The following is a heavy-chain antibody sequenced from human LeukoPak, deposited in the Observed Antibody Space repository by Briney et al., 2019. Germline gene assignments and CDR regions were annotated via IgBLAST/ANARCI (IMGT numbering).Heavy chain of an antibody. CDR1: GDSISSSRHY. Sequence: SETLSLTCTVSGDSISSSRHYWSWIRQPAGKGLEWIGRIQTSGSTNYNPSLKSRVTMSVDTSKNQVSLKLSSVTAADTAVYYCARDLYYYGSGSYPQFDYWGQGTLVTVSS. D-gene: IGHD3-10*01. V-gene: IGHV4-61*02. CDR2: IQTSGST. CDR3: ARDLYYYGSGSYPQFDY. J-gene: IGHJ4*02.